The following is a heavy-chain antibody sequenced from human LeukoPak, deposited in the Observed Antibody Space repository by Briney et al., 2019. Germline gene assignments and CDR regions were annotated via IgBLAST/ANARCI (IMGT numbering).Heavy chain of an antibody. D-gene: IGHD1-1*01. V-gene: IGHV3-23*01. Sequence: GGSLRLSCAASGFTVSSNYMSWVRRTPGKGLEWVSAITGSGVGTYYADSVEGRFTISRDNSKNTIYLQMNSLRPEATAVYYCAKHSTYNWNDGYFDYWGQGILVTVSS. J-gene: IGHJ4*02. CDR1: GFTVSSNY. CDR2: ITGSGVGT. CDR3: AKHSTYNWNDGYFDY.